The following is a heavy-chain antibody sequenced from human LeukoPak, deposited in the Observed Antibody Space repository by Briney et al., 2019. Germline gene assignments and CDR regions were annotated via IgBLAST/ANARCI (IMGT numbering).Heavy chain of an antibody. Sequence: GGSLRLSCAASGFTFSSYAMSWVRQAPGKGLEWVSAISGSGGSTYYADSVKGRFTISRDNSKNTLYLQMNNLRAEDTAVYYCAKQLGSTSEGYWGQGTLVTVSS. CDR2: ISGSGGST. D-gene: IGHD6-19*01. CDR1: GFTFSSYA. J-gene: IGHJ4*02. V-gene: IGHV3-23*01. CDR3: AKQLGSTSEGY.